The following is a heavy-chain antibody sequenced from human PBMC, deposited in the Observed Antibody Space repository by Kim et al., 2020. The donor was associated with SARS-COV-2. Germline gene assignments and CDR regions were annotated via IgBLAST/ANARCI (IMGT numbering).Heavy chain of an antibody. CDR2: IYYSGST. CDR3: ARLRSGYYSDY. Sequence: SETLSLTCTVSGGSISSYYWSWIRQPPGKGLEWIGYIYYSGSTNYNPSLKSRVTISVDTSKNQFSLKLSSVTAADTAVYYCARLRSGYYSDYWGQGTLVTVSS. D-gene: IGHD3-22*01. J-gene: IGHJ4*02. V-gene: IGHV4-59*13. CDR1: GGSISSYY.